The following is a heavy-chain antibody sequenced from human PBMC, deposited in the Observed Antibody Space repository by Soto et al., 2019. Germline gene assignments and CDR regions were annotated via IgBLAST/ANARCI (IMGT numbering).Heavy chain of an antibody. CDR2: IYYSGST. V-gene: IGHV4-59*01. CDR3: ARGIWFGELLAYYYYYMDV. J-gene: IGHJ6*03. D-gene: IGHD3-10*01. CDR1: GGSISSYY. Sequence: TSETLSLTCTVSGGSISSYYWSWIRQPPGKGLEWIGYIYYSGSTNYNPSLKSRVTISVDTSKNQFSLKLSSVTAADTAVYYCARGIWFGELLAYYYYYMDVWGKGTTVTVSS.